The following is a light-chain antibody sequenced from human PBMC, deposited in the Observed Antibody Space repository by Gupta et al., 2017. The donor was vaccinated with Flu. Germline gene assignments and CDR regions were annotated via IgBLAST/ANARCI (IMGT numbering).Light chain of an antibody. CDR3: AAWDDRLNGYV. CDR1: SSNIGSNS. Sequence: QSVLTQPPSASGTPGQRVTISCSGSSSNIGSNSVNWYQHLPGTAPKLLIYTNYQRPSGVPDRLSGSKSGTSASLAISGLQSEDEADYYCAAWDDRLNGYVFGTGTKVTVL. J-gene: IGLJ1*01. V-gene: IGLV1-44*01. CDR2: TNY.